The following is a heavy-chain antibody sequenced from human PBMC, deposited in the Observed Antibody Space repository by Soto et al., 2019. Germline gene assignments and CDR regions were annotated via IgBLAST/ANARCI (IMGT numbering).Heavy chain of an antibody. CDR1: GFTFSSYA. CDR3: AKSGVPAAMNYYGMDV. CDR2: ISGSGGST. V-gene: IGHV3-23*01. J-gene: IGHJ6*02. D-gene: IGHD2-2*01. Sequence: GGSLRLSCAASGFTFSSYAMSWVRQAPGKGLEWVSAISGSGGSTYYADSVKGRFTISRDNSKNTLYLQMNSLRAEDTAVYYCAKSGVPAAMNYYGMDVWGQGTTVTVSS.